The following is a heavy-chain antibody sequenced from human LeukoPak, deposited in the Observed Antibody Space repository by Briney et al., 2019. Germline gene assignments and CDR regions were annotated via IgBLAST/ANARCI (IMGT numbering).Heavy chain of an antibody. CDR3: TTHTGYGSKWLLDH. CDR1: GFTFSNAW. V-gene: IGHV3-15*01. J-gene: IGHJ4*02. CDR2: IKSESDGEIT. Sequence: GGSLRPSCATSGFTFSNAWMSWVRQAPGKGLEWVGRIKSESDGEITDYAAPVKGRFTISRDDSKNTLYVQMNSLKTEDTAVYYCTTHTGYGSKWLLDHWGQGTLVTVSS. D-gene: IGHD2-2*01.